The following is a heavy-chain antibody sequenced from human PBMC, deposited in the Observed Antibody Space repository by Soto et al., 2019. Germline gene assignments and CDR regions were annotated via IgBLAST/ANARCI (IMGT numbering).Heavy chain of an antibody. D-gene: IGHD2-2*01. CDR3: AKDGLYCSSTSCRHDAFDI. V-gene: IGHV3-30*18. CDR2: ISYDGSNK. CDR1: GFTFSSYG. J-gene: IGHJ3*02. Sequence: QVQLVESGGGVVQPGRSLRLSCAASGFTFSSYGMHWVRQAPGKGLEWVAVISYDGSNKYYADSVKGRFTISRDNSKNTLYLQMNSLRAEDTAVYYCAKDGLYCSSTSCRHDAFDIWFQGRMVTVSS.